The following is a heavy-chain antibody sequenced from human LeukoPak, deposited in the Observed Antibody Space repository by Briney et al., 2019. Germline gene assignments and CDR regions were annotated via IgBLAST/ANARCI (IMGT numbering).Heavy chain of an antibody. CDR2: INPSGGST. V-gene: IGHV1-46*01. CDR3: ARGLAAARSLGANYFDY. CDR1: GYTFTIYY. Sequence: GASVTVSFKASGYTFTIYYMHWVRQAPGQGLEWMGIINPSGGSTSYAQKFQGRVTMTRDMSTSTVYMELSSLRSEDTAVYYCARGLAAARSLGANYFDYWGQGTLVTVSS. J-gene: IGHJ4*02. D-gene: IGHD6-13*01.